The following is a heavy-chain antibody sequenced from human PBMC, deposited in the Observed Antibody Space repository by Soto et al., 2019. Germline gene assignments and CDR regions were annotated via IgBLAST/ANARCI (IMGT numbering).Heavy chain of an antibody. CDR1: RGSISSYN. J-gene: IGHJ4*02. CDR3: PSTIYSGSAEYYFDS. D-gene: IGHD5-12*01. Sequence: SGTLSLSCTVPRGSISSYNWSWIRQPPGKGLEWIGYIYYSGSTNYTPSLKSRVTISVDTSKDQLSLTLSSVTAAYTAVYYCPSTIYSGSAEYYFDSWGKGTLLTVSS. V-gene: IGHV4-59*08. CDR2: IYYSGST.